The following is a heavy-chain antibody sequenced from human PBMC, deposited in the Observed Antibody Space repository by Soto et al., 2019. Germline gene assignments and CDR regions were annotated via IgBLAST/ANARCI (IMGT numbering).Heavy chain of an antibody. CDR2: ISAYNGNT. J-gene: IGHJ6*02. CDR3: ASYHLNSYYYGMDV. Sequence: ASVKVSCKASGYTFTSYGISWVRQAPGQGLEWMGWISAYNGNTDYAQKLQGRVTMTTDTSTSTAYMELRSPRSDDTAVYYCASYHLNSYYYGMDVWGQGTTVTVSS. CDR1: GYTFTSYG. V-gene: IGHV1-18*01.